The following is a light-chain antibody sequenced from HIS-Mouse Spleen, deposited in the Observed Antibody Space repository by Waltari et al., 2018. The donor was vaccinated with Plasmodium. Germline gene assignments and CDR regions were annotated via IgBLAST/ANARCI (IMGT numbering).Light chain of an antibody. CDR2: EGS. J-gene: IGLJ1*01. CDR3: CSYAGSSTYV. CDR1: SSAVGSYNL. Sequence: QSALTQPASVSGSPGQSITISCTGTSSAVGSYNLVSWYQQHTGKAPKLMIYEGSKRPSGVSNRFSGSKSGNTASLTISGLQAEDEADYYCCSYAGSSTYVFGTGTKVTVL. V-gene: IGLV2-23*01.